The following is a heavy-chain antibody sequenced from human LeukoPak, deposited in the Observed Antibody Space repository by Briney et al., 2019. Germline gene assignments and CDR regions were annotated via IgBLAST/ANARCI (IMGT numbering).Heavy chain of an antibody. J-gene: IGHJ3*02. CDR2: ISWNSGSI. CDR1: GFTFDDYA. Sequence: PGRSLRLSCAASGFTFDDYAMHWVRQAPGKGLEWVSGISWNSGSIGYADSVKGRFTISRDNAKNSLYLQMNSLRAEDMALYYCAKGIRPTIGGGDGSDIWGQGTMVTVSS. D-gene: IGHD1-26*01. CDR3: AKGIRPTIGGGDGSDI. V-gene: IGHV3-9*03.